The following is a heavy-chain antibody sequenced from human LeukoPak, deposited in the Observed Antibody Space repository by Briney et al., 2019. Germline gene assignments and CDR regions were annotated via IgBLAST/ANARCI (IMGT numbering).Heavy chain of an antibody. V-gene: IGHV3-48*01. Sequence: GGSLRLACSASGFTFSSYSMDWVRQAPGKGLEWAAYISSNGDVTHYADSVKGRFTISRDNAKNLLYLQMNSLRAEDTAVYYCARLFGSDGYWGQGTLVTVSS. CDR1: GFTFSSYS. CDR2: ISSNGDVT. J-gene: IGHJ4*02. D-gene: IGHD2-21*01. CDR3: ARLFGSDGY.